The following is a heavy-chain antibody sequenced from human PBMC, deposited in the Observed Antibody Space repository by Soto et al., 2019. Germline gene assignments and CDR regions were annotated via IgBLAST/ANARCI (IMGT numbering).Heavy chain of an antibody. J-gene: IGHJ4*02. CDR1: GGSISSGVYY. CDR3: ARGSSADY. D-gene: IGHD3-10*01. V-gene: IGHV4-31*03. CDR2: IYYSGST. Sequence: SEALSLTCTVSGGSISSGVYYWSWIRHHPGKGLEWIGYIYYSGSTYYNPSLKSRVTISVDTSKNQFSLKLSSVTAADTAVYYCARGSSADYWGQGTLVPVSS.